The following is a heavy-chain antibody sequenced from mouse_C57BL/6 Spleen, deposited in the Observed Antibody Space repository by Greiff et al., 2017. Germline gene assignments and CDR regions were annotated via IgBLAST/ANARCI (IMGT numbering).Heavy chain of an antibody. CDR3: ARHDGMDY. V-gene: IGHV5-6*01. CDR2: ISSGGSYT. J-gene: IGHJ4*01. Sequence: DVHLVESGGDLVKPGGSLKLSCAASGFTFSSYGMSWVRQTPDKRLEWVATISSGGSYTYYPDSVKGRFTISRDNAKNTLYLQMSSLKSEDTAMYYCARHDGMDYWGQGTSVTVSS. CDR1: GFTFSSYG.